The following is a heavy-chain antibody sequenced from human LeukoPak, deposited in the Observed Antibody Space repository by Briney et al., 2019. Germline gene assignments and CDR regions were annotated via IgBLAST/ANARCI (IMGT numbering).Heavy chain of an antibody. CDR1: GGSISSGDYY. J-gene: IGHJ3*02. CDR2: IYYSGST. D-gene: IGHD4-17*01. CDR3: AREGAVSVDYGDAFDI. Sequence: SETLSLTCTVSGGSISSGDYYWSWIRQPPGKGLEWIGYIYYSGSTNYNPSLKSRVTISVDTSKNQFSLKLSSVTAADTAVYYCAREGAVSVDYGDAFDIWGQGTMVTVSS. V-gene: IGHV4-61*08.